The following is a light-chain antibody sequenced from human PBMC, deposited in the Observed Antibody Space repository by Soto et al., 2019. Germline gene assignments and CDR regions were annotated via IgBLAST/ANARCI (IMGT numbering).Light chain of an antibody. J-gene: IGKJ3*01. Sequence: DIVMTQSPESLAVSLGERATINCKSSQTVLYSSNNKNYFAWYQQKPGQPPKLLISWASTRESGVPDRFSGSGSGTDFTLTISGLQAEDVAVYYCHQYYGTPFTFGPGTKVDLK. CDR2: WAS. CDR3: HQYYGTPFT. V-gene: IGKV4-1*01. CDR1: QTVLYSSNNKNY.